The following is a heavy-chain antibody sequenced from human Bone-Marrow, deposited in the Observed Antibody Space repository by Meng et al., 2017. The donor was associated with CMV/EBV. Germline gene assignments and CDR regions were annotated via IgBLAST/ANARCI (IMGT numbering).Heavy chain of an antibody. CDR2: INPNSGGT. CDR3: ARDRSRNRITIFGLHPPEPEPFDP. D-gene: IGHD3-3*01. V-gene: IGHV1-2*02. J-gene: IGHJ5*02. Sequence: ASVKVSCKASGYTFTGYYMHWVRQAPGQGLEWMGWINPNSGGTNYAQKFQGRVTMTRDTSISTAYMELSRLRSDDTAVYYCARDRSRNRITIFGLHPPEPEPFDPWGQGTLVTVSS. CDR1: GYTFTGYY.